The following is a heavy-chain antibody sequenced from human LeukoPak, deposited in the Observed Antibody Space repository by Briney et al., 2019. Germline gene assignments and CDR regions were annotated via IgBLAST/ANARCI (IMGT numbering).Heavy chain of an antibody. D-gene: IGHD5-18*01. CDR2: IYSSGSS. CDR3: ARGGRSYDSHGKFDP. Sequence: SETLSLTCTVSGGSISSHYWSWVRQPAGKGLEWIGRIYSSGSSNYNPSLKSRFTMSVDTSRKQLSLQVRSVTAADTAVYYCARGGRSYDSHGKFDPWGQGTLVTVSS. V-gene: IGHV4-4*07. J-gene: IGHJ5*02. CDR1: GGSISSHY.